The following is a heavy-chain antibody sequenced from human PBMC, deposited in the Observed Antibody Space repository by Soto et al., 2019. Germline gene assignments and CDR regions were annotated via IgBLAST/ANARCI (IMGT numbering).Heavy chain of an antibody. J-gene: IGHJ4*01. CDR2: IKSKTDGGTT. CDR3: PTDSYFPMLLVRFDF. CDR1: GFTFSNAW. D-gene: IGHD3-22*01. V-gene: IGHV3-15*07. Sequence: EVQLVESGGDLVKPGGSLRLACAASGFTFSNAWINWVRQAPGKGLEWVGRIKSKTDGGTTDFAALVKGRFAISRDDSKNMVYLKINSLKIEETAIYYCPTDSYFPMLLVRFDFWGHGTLVTVSS.